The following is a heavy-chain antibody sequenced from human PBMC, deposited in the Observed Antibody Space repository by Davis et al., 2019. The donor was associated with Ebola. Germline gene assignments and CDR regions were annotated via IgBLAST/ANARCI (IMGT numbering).Heavy chain of an antibody. D-gene: IGHD3-3*01. CDR1: GFTFSSYG. V-gene: IGHV3-30*18. CDR2: ISYDGSNK. Sequence: GESLKISCAASGFTFSSYGMHWVRQAPGKGLEWVAVISYDGSNKYYADSVKGRFTISRDNSKNTLYLQMNSLRAEDTAVYYCAKTYYDFWSGYYPRCGMDVWGQGTTVTVSS. CDR3: AKTYYDFWSGYYPRCGMDV. J-gene: IGHJ6*02.